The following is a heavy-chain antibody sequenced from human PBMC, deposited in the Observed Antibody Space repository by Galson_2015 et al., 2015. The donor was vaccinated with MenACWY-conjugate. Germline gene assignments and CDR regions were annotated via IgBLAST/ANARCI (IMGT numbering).Heavy chain of an antibody. CDR2: INSDGSST. J-gene: IGHJ4*02. CDR3: ARVRDGHNWWAFDY. V-gene: IGHV3-74*01. CDR1: GFTFSSYW. D-gene: IGHD5-24*01. Sequence: SLRLSCAASGFTFSSYWVHWVRQAPGKGLVWVSQINSDGSSTSYADPVKGRFTISRGNAKNTLYLQMNSLRAEDTAVYYCARVRDGHNWWAFDYWGQGTLVTVSS.